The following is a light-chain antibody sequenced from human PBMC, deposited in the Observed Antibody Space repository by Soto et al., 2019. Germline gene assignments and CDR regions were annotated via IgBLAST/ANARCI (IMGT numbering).Light chain of an antibody. V-gene: IGLV2-14*01. CDR1: SSDVGVYNS. CDR3: TSYTSSSTVV. CDR2: DVS. J-gene: IGLJ3*02. Sequence: QSALTQPASVSGSPGQLITISCTGASSDVGVYNSVSWYQQYPGKAPKLMIYDVSNRPSGVSSRFSGSKSGNTASLTISGLQSEDEADYYCTSYTSSSTVVFGGGTQLTVL.